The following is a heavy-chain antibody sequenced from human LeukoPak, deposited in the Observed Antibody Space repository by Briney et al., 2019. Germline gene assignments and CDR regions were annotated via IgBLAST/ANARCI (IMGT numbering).Heavy chain of an antibody. CDR1: GYTFTSYA. CDR3: ARGPITTRSHFDY. D-gene: IGHD3-22*01. V-gene: IGHV1-69*13. Sequence: VASVKVSCKASGYTFTSYAISWVRQAPGQGLEWMGGIIPIFATANYAQKFQGRVTITADESTSTAYMELSSLRSEDTAVYYCARGPITTRSHFDYWGQGTLVTVSS. CDR2: IIPIFATA. J-gene: IGHJ4*02.